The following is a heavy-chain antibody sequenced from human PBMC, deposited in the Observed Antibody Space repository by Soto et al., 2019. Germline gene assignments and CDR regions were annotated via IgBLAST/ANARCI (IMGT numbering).Heavy chain of an antibody. CDR2: ISGSGDST. D-gene: IGHD4-17*01. Sequence: EVQLLESGGGLVQPGGSLRLSCAASGFTFSSYAMSWVRQAPGKGLEWVSAISGSGDSTYYADSVKGRFTISRNNSKNTQYLQRNSPRAEDTAVYYCAKRTVGWYFDLWGRGTLVTVSS. CDR3: AKRTVGWYFDL. J-gene: IGHJ2*01. CDR1: GFTFSSYA. V-gene: IGHV3-23*01.